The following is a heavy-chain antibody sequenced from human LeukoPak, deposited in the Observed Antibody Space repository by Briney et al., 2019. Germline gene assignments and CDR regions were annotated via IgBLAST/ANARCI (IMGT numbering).Heavy chain of an antibody. CDR1: GYTFTGYY. J-gene: IGHJ4*02. CDR3: ARAPDDSSGYYPLDY. D-gene: IGHD3-22*01. V-gene: IGHV1-2*02. CDR2: INPNSGGT. Sequence: ASVKVSCKASGYTFTGYYMHWVRQAPGQGLEWMGWINPNSGGTNYAQKFQGRVTMTRDTSISTAYMELSRLRSDDTAVYYCARAPDDSSGYYPLDYWGQGTLVTVSS.